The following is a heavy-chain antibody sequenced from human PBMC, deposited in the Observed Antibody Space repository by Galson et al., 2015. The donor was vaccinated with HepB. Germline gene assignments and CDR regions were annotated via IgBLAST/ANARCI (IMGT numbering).Heavy chain of an antibody. J-gene: IGHJ6*02. CDR3: ARDGDILTGDPTRSGMDV. V-gene: IGHV4-4*07. Sequence: ETLSLTCTVSGGSISSYYWSWIRQPAGKGLEWIGRIYTSGSTNYNPSLKSRVTMSVDTSKNQFSLKLSSVTAADTAVYYCARDGDILTGDPTRSGMDVWGQGTTVTVSS. CDR1: GGSISSYY. CDR2: IYTSGST. D-gene: IGHD3-9*01.